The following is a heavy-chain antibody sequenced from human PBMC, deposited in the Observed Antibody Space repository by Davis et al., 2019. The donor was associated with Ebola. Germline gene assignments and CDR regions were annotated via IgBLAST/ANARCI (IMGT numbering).Heavy chain of an antibody. D-gene: IGHD5-18*01. Sequence: PSETLSLTCTVSGDSISSGAYYWSWIRQHPGMGLEWIGYIHYSGITYCNPPLKSRVTISVDTSKNQFSLKLSSVTAADTAVYYCARTRVDTSMILFYYYDMDVWGLGTPVTVSS. V-gene: IGHV4-31*03. CDR1: GDSISSGAYY. CDR3: ARTRVDTSMILFYYYDMDV. J-gene: IGHJ6*02. CDR2: IHYSGIT.